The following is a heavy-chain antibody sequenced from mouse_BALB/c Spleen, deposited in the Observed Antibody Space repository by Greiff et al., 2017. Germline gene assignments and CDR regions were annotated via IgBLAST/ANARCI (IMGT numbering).Heavy chain of an antibody. J-gene: IGHJ2*01. CDR1: GFAFSSYD. CDR2: ISSGGGST. V-gene: IGHV5-12-1*01. CDR3: ASRYYYGSSYKDY. D-gene: IGHD1-1*01. Sequence: EVMLVESGGGLVKPGGSLKLSCAASGFAFSSYDMSWVRQTPEKRLEWVASISSGGGSTYYPDTVKGRFTISRDNAKNTLYLQMSSLKSEDTAMYYCASRYYYGSSYKDYWGQGTTLTVSS.